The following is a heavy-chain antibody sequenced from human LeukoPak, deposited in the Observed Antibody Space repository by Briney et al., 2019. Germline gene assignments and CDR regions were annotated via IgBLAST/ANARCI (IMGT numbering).Heavy chain of an antibody. D-gene: IGHD2-15*01. CDR1: GFTFSSFD. CDR2: ISRNGGST. CDR3: ARGGFKVYCSGGTCYSRTDNWFDP. V-gene: IGHV3-64*03. J-gene: IGHJ5*02. Sequence: PGGSLRLSCSASGFTFSSFDMHWVRQAPGKGLEYVSGISRNGGSTSYADSVKGRFTISRDNSKNTLYFQMTGLRGEDTALYYCARGGFKVYCSGGTCYSRTDNWFDPWGQGTLVTVSS.